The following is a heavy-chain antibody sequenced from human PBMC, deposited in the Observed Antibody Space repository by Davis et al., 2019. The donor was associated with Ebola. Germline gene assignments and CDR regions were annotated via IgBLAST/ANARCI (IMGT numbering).Heavy chain of an antibody. CDR1: GFTFSAHS. Sequence: PGGSLRLSCAASGFTFSAHSMNWVRQAPGKGLEWVSSITSGNSISYADSLKGRFTISRDNAKNSLYLQMNTLRAEDTAVYYCARRYYGSGTYYKDYWGQGTLVTVSS. CDR3: ARRYYGSGTYYKDY. V-gene: IGHV3-69-1*01. D-gene: IGHD3-10*01. CDR2: ITSGNSI. J-gene: IGHJ4*02.